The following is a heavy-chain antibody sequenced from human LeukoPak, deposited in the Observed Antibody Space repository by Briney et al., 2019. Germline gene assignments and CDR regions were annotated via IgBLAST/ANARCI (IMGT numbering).Heavy chain of an antibody. Sequence: GGSLRLSCAASGFSFNNYWMGWVRQAPGKRPEWVANMNIDGSERYYADSVKGRFTISRDNARNSVFLQMSGLRVEDTAVYYCARDPVEWELLLDYWGQGTLVTVSS. J-gene: IGHJ4*02. V-gene: IGHV3-7*01. CDR2: MNIDGSER. D-gene: IGHD1-26*01. CDR3: ARDPVEWELLLDY. CDR1: GFSFNNYW.